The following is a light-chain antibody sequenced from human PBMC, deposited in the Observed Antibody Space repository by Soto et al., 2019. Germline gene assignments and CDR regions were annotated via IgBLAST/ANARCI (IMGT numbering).Light chain of an antibody. CDR1: QSVGSN. J-gene: IGKJ2*01. V-gene: IGKV3-15*01. Sequence: EMVMTQSPATLSVSPGDGATLSCRASQSVGSNLAWFQQKPGQAPRPLIYGASTRATGIPARFSGSGSGTEFTLTISSLQSEDFAVYYCQQYYNWPRTFGQGTKLEIK. CDR2: GAS. CDR3: QQYYNWPRT.